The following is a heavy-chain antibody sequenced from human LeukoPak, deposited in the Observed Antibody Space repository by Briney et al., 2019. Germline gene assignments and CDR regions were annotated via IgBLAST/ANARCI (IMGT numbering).Heavy chain of an antibody. J-gene: IGHJ4*02. CDR1: GFTFSSYS. CDR2: ISSSSSYI. V-gene: IGHV3-21*01. CDR3: AREETISSSGYYFDY. Sequence: GGSLRLSCAASGFTFSSYSMNWVRQAPGKGLEWVSSISSSSSYIYYADSVKGRFTISSDNAKNSLYLQMNSLRAEDTAVYHCAREETISSSGYYFDYWGQGTLVTVSS. D-gene: IGHD6-6*01.